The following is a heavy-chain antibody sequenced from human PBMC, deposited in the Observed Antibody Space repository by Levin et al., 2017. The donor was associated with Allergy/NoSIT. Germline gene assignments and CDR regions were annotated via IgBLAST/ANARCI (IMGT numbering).Heavy chain of an antibody. Sequence: PAASVKVSCKASGYTISGYYMHWLRQAPGQGLEWVGRINGNSGATNYAQKFEGRVTVTRDTSISTAYMELRRLTFDDTAVYYCARGRADGSPWDANNWLDPWGQGAQVTVSS. D-gene: IGHD5-24*01. J-gene: IGHJ5*02. CDR1: GYTISGYY. CDR3: ARGRADGSPWDANNWLDP. V-gene: IGHV1-2*06. CDR2: INGNSGAT.